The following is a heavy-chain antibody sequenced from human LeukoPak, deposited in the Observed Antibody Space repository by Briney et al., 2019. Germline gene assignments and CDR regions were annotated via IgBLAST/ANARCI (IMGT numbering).Heavy chain of an antibody. CDR3: AREMPRASTVTPYYFDY. CDR1: GASISSYY. Sequence: PSETLSLTCTVSGASISSYYWSWIRQSAGKGLEWIGRINTSGSTNYNPSLKSRVTMSLDTSKKQFSLKLTSVTAADTAVYYCAREMPRASTVTPYYFDYWGQGTLVTVSS. D-gene: IGHD4-17*01. CDR2: INTSGST. V-gene: IGHV4-4*07. J-gene: IGHJ4*02.